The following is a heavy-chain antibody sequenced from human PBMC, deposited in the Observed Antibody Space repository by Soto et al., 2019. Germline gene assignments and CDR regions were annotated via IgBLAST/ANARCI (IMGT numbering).Heavy chain of an antibody. CDR1: GGSISSGGYS. CDR3: SRGPPLRY. V-gene: IGHV4-30-2*01. J-gene: IGHJ4*02. CDR2: IYHSGST. Sequence: QLQLQESGSGLVKPSQTLSLTCAVSGGSISSGGYSWRWIRQPPGKGLEWIGYIYHSGSTYYNPSLQSPVTITGNRSKNQVSLKPSPVTPADTAVYYFSRGPPLRYLGQGTLVTVSS.